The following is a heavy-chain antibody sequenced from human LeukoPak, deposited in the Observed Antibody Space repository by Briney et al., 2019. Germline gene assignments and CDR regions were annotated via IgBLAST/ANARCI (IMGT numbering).Heavy chain of an antibody. CDR1: GFTLSDAW. Sequence: GGSLRLSCAASGFTLSDAWMTWVRQAPGKGLEWVGRIKSKGDGGTTDYAAPVKGGFTFSRDDSTNTLFLQMNSLKTEDTAVYYCTTARGSGPRYFHHWGQGTLVTVSS. V-gene: IGHV3-15*01. J-gene: IGHJ1*01. D-gene: IGHD6-19*01. CDR2: IKSKGDGGTT. CDR3: TTARGSGPRYFHH.